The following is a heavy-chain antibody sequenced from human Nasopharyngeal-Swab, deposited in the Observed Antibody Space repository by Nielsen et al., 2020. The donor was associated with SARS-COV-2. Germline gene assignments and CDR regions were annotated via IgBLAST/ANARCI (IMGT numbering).Heavy chain of an antibody. Sequence: GESLKISCAASGFTFSSYSMNWVRQAPGKGLEWVSSVSSSSSYIYYADSVKGRFTISRDNAKNSLYLQMNSLRAEDTGVYYCARVSGTQSIYYYYGMDVWGQGTTVTVSS. J-gene: IGHJ6*02. D-gene: IGHD1-1*01. CDR3: ARVSGTQSIYYYYGMDV. CDR1: GFTFSSYS. V-gene: IGHV3-21*01. CDR2: VSSSSSYI.